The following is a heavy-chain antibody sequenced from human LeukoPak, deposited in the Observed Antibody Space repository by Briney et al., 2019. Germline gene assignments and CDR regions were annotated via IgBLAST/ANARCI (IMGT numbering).Heavy chain of an antibody. D-gene: IGHD6-19*01. V-gene: IGHV1-46*01. CDR2: INPDGGST. CDR1: GYTFTSYW. CDR3: ARVSKYSSGWFLDY. Sequence: ASVKVSCKASGYTFTSYWIQWVRQAPGQGLEWMGLINPDGGSTAYAHRFQGRVIMTRDTSTSTAYMELSSLRSEDTAVYYCARVSKYSSGWFLDYWGQGTLVTVSS. J-gene: IGHJ4*02.